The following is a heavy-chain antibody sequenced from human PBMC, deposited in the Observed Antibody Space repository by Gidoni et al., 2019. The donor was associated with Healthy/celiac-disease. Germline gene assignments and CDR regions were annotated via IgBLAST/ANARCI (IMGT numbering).Heavy chain of an antibody. V-gene: IGHV3-30-3*01. Sequence: QVQLVESGGGVVPPGRSLRLSGAASAFTFSSYAMHWVRQAPGKGLEWVAVISYDGSNKYYADSVKCRFTISRDNSKNTLYLQMNSLRAEDTAVYYCARSEPGRKFDYWGQGTLVTVSS. D-gene: IGHD6-6*01. CDR1: AFTFSSYA. J-gene: IGHJ4*02. CDR3: ARSEPGRKFDY. CDR2: ISYDGSNK.